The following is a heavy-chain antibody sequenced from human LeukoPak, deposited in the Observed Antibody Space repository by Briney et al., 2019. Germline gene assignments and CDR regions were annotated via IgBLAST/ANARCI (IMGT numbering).Heavy chain of an antibody. D-gene: IGHD1-26*01. V-gene: IGHV4-38-2*02. Sequence: KSSETLSLTCTVSGYSISSGYYWGWIRQPPGKGLEWIGSIYHSGSTNYNPSLKSRVTISVDTSKNQFSLKLSSVTAADTAVYYCASLYSGSYYALDYWGQGTLVTVSS. CDR2: IYHSGST. CDR3: ASLYSGSYYALDY. J-gene: IGHJ4*02. CDR1: GYSISSGYY.